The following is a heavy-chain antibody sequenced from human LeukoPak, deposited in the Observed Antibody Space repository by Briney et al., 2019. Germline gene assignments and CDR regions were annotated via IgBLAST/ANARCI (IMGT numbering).Heavy chain of an antibody. CDR2: IYTSGST. D-gene: IGHD4-23*01. CDR1: GGSISSGSYF. J-gene: IGHJ6*02. V-gene: IGHV4-61*02. Sequence: SQTLSLTCTVSGGSISSGSYFWSWIRQPAGKGLEWIGRIYTSGSTNYNPSLKSRATISLDTSKNQFSLKLSSVTAADTAVYYCARDGKNYYGMDVWGQGTTVTVSS. CDR3: ARDGKNYYGMDV.